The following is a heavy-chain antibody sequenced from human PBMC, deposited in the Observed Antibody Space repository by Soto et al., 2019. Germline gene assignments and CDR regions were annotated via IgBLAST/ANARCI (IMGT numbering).Heavy chain of an antibody. D-gene: IGHD4-17*01. CDR1: GFTFSSYA. CDR2: ISSNGGST. Sequence: GSLSLSCSASGFTFSSYAMHWVGQAPGKGLEYVSAISSNGGSTYYADSVKGRFTISRDNSKNTLYLKMSSLRAEDTAVYYCVKVLVPSMTTDAFDIWGQGTMVTVSS. V-gene: IGHV3-64D*08. J-gene: IGHJ3*02. CDR3: VKVLVPSMTTDAFDI.